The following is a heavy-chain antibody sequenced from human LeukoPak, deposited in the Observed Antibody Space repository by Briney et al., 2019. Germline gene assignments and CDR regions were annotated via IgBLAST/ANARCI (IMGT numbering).Heavy chain of an antibody. D-gene: IGHD6-19*01. V-gene: IGHV3-74*01. CDR2: INSDGSST. Sequence: GGSLRLSCAASGFTFSSYAMSWVRQAPGKGLVWVSRINSDGSSTSYADSVKGRFTISRDNAKNTLDLQMNSLRVEDTAVYYCARTGIAVPYFDYWGQGTLVTVSS. J-gene: IGHJ4*02. CDR3: ARTGIAVPYFDY. CDR1: GFTFSSYA.